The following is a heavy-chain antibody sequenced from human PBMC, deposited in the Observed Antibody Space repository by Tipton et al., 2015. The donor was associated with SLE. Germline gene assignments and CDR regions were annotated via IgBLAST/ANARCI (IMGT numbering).Heavy chain of an antibody. D-gene: IGHD6-13*01. V-gene: IGHV4-59*11. CDR1: GGSISSHY. J-gene: IGHJ3*02. Sequence: TLSLTCTVSGGSISSHYWSWIRQPPGKGLEWIGYIYYIGSTNYNPSLKSRVTISVDTSKNQFSLKLSSVTAADTAVYYCARGQAAAGGYAFDIWGQGTMVTVSS. CDR3: ARGQAAAGGYAFDI. CDR2: IYYIGST.